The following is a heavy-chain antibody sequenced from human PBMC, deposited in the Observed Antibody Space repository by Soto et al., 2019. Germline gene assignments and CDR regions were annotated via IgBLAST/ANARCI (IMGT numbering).Heavy chain of an antibody. CDR3: AQGAVASDALGFSDTNYYYYYGMDV. CDR1: GSTFSSNA. CDR2: TRGSGGST. J-gene: IGHJ6*02. D-gene: IGHD5-12*01. V-gene: IGHV3-23*01. Sequence: PGGSLRPSCAASGSTFSSNAMSWGRQAPGKGLEWVAATRGSGGSTYFADSGKGRFTISRDNSRNTLYLQMNSLRAEDTAVYYCAQGAVASDALGFSDTNYYYYYGMDVWGQGTTVTVSS.